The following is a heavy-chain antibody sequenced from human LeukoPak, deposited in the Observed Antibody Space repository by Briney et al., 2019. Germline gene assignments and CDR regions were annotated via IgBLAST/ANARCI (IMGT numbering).Heavy chain of an antibody. V-gene: IGHV1-2*02. CDR2: INPNSGGT. CDR3: ARNGQQLATFYYYYYMDV. D-gene: IGHD6-13*01. Sequence: ASVKVSCKTSGYTFIDYYVHWVRKAPGQGLEWLGWINPNSGGTNYAQKFQGRVTMTRDTSISTAYMELSRLRSDDTAVYYCARNGQQLATFYYYYYMDVWGEGTTVTISS. CDR1: GYTFIDYY. J-gene: IGHJ6*03.